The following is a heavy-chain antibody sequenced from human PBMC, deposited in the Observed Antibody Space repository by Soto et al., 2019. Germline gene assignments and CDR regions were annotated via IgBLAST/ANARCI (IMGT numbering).Heavy chain of an antibody. D-gene: IGHD1-26*01. CDR3: AKDLTGGSGAFDY. CDR1: GFTFGNSW. V-gene: IGHV3-74*01. J-gene: IGHJ4*02. Sequence: GGSLRLSCAASGFTFGNSWMHWVRQSPGEGLEWVSRMNSDGSSTNYADSVKGRFTVSRDNAKNTLYLQMNSLRAEDTAVYYCAKDLTGGSGAFDYWGQGTLVTVSS. CDR2: MNSDGSST.